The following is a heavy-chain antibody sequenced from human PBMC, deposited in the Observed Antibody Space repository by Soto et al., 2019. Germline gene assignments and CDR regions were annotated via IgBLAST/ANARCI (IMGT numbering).Heavy chain of an antibody. J-gene: IGHJ5*02. CDR3: SIRASSSLGSRFYT. CDR1: GGSIRSSTYY. D-gene: IGHD6-6*01. CDR2: MYYTGNK. Sequence: SATLSLTCTVSGGSIRSSTYYWDWIRQPPGKGLEWIGAMYYTGNKNYNPSLESRVTMSVDTSKNQFSLKLSSVTPTDTAVYYVSIRASSSLGSRFYTCGRGILVTVSS. V-gene: IGHV4-39*01.